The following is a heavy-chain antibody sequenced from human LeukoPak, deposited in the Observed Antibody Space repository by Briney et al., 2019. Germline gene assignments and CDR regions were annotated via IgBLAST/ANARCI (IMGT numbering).Heavy chain of an antibody. CDR3: AKGVVVAPDVTPFDY. Sequence: GGSLRLSCAVSGLTFNNYAMSWVRQAPGKGLEWVSGISGRGASKYYADSVKGRFTISRDNSKNTLYLQMNSLRAKDTAVYYCAKGVVVAPDVTPFDYWGQGTLVTVSS. D-gene: IGHD2-2*01. J-gene: IGHJ4*02. V-gene: IGHV3-23*01. CDR1: GLTFNNYA. CDR2: ISGRGASK.